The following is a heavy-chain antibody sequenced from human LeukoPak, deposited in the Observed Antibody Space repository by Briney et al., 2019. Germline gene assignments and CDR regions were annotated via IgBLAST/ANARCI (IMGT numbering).Heavy chain of an antibody. D-gene: IGHD2-8*01. Sequence: PGGSLRLSCAASGFTFSSYSMNWVRQAPGKGLEWVSYISSSGSTIYYADSVKGRFTISRDNAKNSLYLQMNSLRAEDTAVYYCARAKTRGVLDYWGQGTLVTVSS. CDR2: ISSSGSTI. J-gene: IGHJ4*02. CDR1: GFTFSSYS. V-gene: IGHV3-48*04. CDR3: ARAKTRGVLDY.